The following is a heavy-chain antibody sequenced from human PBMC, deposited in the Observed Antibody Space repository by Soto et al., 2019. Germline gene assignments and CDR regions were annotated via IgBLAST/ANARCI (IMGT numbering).Heavy chain of an antibody. D-gene: IGHD5-18*01. J-gene: IGHJ4*02. CDR1: GGTFSSYT. CDR3: ARARGSSVYSYGHHFFDY. CDR2: IIPIHGIA. V-gene: IGHV1-69*10. Sequence: PSVKVSCKASGGTFSSYTISWVRQAPGQGLEWMGWIIPIHGIANYAQKFQGRVTMTTDTSTSTAYMELRSLRSDDTAVYYCARARGSSVYSYGHHFFDYWGQGTLVTVS.